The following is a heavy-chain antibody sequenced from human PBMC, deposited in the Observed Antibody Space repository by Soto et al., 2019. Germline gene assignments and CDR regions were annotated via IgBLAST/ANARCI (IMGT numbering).Heavy chain of an antibody. V-gene: IGHV4-59*08. CDR1: GGPMNNYY. Sequence: QVQLQESGPGLVKPSETLSLTCTISGGPMNNYYCSWFRQPRGQGLEWIGYMGYNGFTSYNPPLRSRVAISLDTATNHFSLNLSSVTAADTARYYCARQGFGELHGLVDVWGQGITVTVSS. J-gene: IGHJ6*02. CDR3: ARQGFGELHGLVDV. CDR2: MGYNGFT. D-gene: IGHD3-10*01.